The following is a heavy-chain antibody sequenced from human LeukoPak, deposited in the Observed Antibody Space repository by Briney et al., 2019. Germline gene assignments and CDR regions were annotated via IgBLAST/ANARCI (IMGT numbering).Heavy chain of an antibody. CDR3: ATLPLAGAVNF. CDR1: RYSISSGYY. CDR2: IYHSGST. D-gene: IGHD3-16*01. V-gene: IGHV4-38-2*02. J-gene: IGHJ4*02. Sequence: SETLSLTCTVSRYSISSGYYWGWIRQPPGKGLEWIGNIYHSGSTYYNPSLKSRLTISVDTSKNKFYLNLTSVTAADTAVYYCATLPLAGAVNFWGQGTLVTVSS.